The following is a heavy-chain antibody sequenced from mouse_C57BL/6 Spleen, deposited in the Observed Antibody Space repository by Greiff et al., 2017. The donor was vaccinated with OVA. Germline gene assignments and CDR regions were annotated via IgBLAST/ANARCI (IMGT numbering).Heavy chain of an antibody. V-gene: IGHV1-12*01. Sequence: QVQLQQSGAELVRPGASVKMSCKASGYTFTSYNMHWVKQTPRQGLEWIGAIYPGNGDTSYNQKFKGKATLTVDKSSSTAYMQLSSLTSEDSAVYFCARLGGLTTVVATKDFDYWGQGTTLTVSS. J-gene: IGHJ2*01. D-gene: IGHD1-1*01. CDR1: GYTFTSYN. CDR2: IYPGNGDT. CDR3: ARLGGLTTVVATKDFDY.